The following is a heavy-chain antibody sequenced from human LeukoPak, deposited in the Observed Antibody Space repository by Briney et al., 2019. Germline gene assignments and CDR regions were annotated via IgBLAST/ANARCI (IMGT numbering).Heavy chain of an antibody. D-gene: IGHD5-12*01. J-gene: IGHJ4*02. CDR3: ARGGSSGYDPFDY. Sequence: PSETLSLTCTVSGGSINNYYWSWIRQPPGKGLEWIGYIFYSGSTNYNPSLKSRVSISVDTSENQFSLNLYPVTAADTAVYYCARGGSSGYDPFDYWGQGTLVTVSS. V-gene: IGHV4-59*01. CDR2: IFYSGST. CDR1: GGSINNYY.